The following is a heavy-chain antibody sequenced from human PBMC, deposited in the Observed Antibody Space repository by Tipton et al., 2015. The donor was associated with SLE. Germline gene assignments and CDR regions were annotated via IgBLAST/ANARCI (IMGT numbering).Heavy chain of an antibody. Sequence: QVQLVQSGAEVKKPGASVKVSRKASGYTFTSYGISWVRQAPGQGLEWMGWISAYNGNTNYAQKLQGRVTMTTDTSTSTAYMELRSLRSDDTAVYYCARDMGLYYGSGSYYPQNFDYWGQGTLVTVSS. CDR1: GYTFTSYG. CDR2: ISAYNGNT. J-gene: IGHJ4*02. V-gene: IGHV1-18*01. D-gene: IGHD3-10*01. CDR3: ARDMGLYYGSGSYYPQNFDY.